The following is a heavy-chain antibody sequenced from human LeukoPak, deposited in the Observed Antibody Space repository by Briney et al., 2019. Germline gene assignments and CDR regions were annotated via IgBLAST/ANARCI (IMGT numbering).Heavy chain of an antibody. V-gene: IGHV5-51*01. J-gene: IGHJ4*02. CDR3: ARLVGYCSSTSCYTPFDY. D-gene: IGHD2-2*02. Sequence: PGESLQISCQGSGSIFTSYWIGWVRQLPGKGLEWMGIIYPGDSDTRYSPSFQGQVTISADKSISTAYLQWSSLKASDTAMYYCARLVGYCSSTSCYTPFDYWGQGTLVTVSS. CDR1: GSIFTSYW. CDR2: IYPGDSDT.